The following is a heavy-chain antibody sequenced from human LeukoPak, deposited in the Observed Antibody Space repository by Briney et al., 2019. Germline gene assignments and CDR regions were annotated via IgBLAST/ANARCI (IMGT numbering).Heavy chain of an antibody. J-gene: IGHJ4*02. CDR3: ARVSITIFGVDSDY. Sequence: GGSLRLSCAASGFTFSSYWMHWVRQAPGKGLVWVSRINSDGSSTVYADSVKGRFTNSRDNAKNTLYLQMNSLRAEDTAVYYCARVSITIFGVDSDYWGQGTLVTVSS. D-gene: IGHD3-3*01. V-gene: IGHV3-74*01. CDR2: INSDGSST. CDR1: GFTFSSYW.